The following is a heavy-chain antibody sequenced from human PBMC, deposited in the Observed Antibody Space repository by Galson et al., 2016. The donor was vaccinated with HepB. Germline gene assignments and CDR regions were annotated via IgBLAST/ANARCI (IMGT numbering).Heavy chain of an antibody. CDR2: VYSHSDQ. CDR1: GVSLNTNAMA. V-gene: IGHV2-5*08. CDR3: AHSKRLVVFTLFDS. J-gene: IGHJ4*02. Sequence: PALVNPTQPLTLPCTLPGVSLNTNAMAVGWIRQLPRKALEWLALVYSHSDQRYSPSLRSRLPSPRDTSKNQVVLTMTNLDPLDTATYFCAHSKRLVVFTLFDSWGQGTLVTVSS. D-gene: IGHD3-9*01.